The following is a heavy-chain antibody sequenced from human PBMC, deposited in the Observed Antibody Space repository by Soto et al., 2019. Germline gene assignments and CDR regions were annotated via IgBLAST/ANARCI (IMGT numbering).Heavy chain of an antibody. D-gene: IGHD1-1*01. V-gene: IGHV3-23*01. CDR2: ISGSGGST. CDR1: GFTFSSYA. CDR3: AKAQYDQSKLNWFDP. J-gene: IGHJ5*02. Sequence: LRLSCAASGFTFSSYAMSWVRQAPGKGLEWVSAISGSGGSTYYADSVKGRFTISRDNSKNTLYLQMNSLRAEDTAVYYCAKAQYDQSKLNWFDPWGQGTLVTVSS.